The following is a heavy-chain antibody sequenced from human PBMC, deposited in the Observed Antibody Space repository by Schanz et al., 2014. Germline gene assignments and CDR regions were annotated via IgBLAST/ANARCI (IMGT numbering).Heavy chain of an antibody. CDR3: ARDRRRYCSTASCLHDNWFDP. CDR1: GYDFPIYA. D-gene: IGHD2-2*01. Sequence: QILLVQPGPEVKKPGASVTVSCKSSGYDFPIYAYSWVRQAPGQGLEWMGIINLSGGSTNNAQKFQGRVTMTTDTSTGTAYMELRSLRSDDTAVYYCARDRRRYCSTASCLHDNWFDPWGQGTLVIVSS. CDR2: INLSGGST. J-gene: IGHJ5*02. V-gene: IGHV1-18*01.